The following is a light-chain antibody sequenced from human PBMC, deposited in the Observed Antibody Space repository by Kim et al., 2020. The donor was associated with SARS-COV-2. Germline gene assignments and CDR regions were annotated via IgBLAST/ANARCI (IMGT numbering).Light chain of an antibody. CDR3: QQYGDSPLIT. J-gene: IGKJ5*01. CDR2: GAS. CDR1: QSVSSTY. Sequence: EIVLTQSPGTLSLSPGERATLSCRASQSVSSTYLAWYQQKPGQTPRLLIYGASSRATGIPDRFSGSGSGTDFTLTISRLEPEDFAVYYCQQYGDSPLITFGQGTRLDIK. V-gene: IGKV3-20*01.